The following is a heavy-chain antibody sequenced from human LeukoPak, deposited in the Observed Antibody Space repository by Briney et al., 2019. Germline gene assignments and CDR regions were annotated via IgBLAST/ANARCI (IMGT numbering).Heavy chain of an antibody. J-gene: IGHJ4*02. CDR3: AKDYSYGGTWYFDY. D-gene: IGHD5-18*01. CDR2: IWYDGSNK. V-gene: IGHV3-33*06. CDR1: GFTFSSNG. Sequence: GGSLRLSCVASGFTFSSNGMHWVRQAPGKGLEWVAVIWYDGSNKYYADSVKGRFTISRDNSKNTLYLQMNSLRAEDTAVYYWAKDYSYGGTWYFDYWGQGTLVTVSS.